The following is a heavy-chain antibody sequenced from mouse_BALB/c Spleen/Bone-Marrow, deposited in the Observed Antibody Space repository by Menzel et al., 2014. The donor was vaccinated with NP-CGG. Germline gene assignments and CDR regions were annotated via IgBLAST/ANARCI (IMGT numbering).Heavy chain of an antibody. CDR3: ARGTCYYFDH. CDR2: ISYSGNT. CDR1: GDSITNAY. D-gene: IGHD3-3*01. V-gene: IGHV3-8*02. Sequence: EVKLQESGPSLVKPYQPLYLTCSVTGDSITNAYWNWIRKFPGNKIDYMGYISYSGNTYYNPSLKSRISITRDTSKNQFYLQLNSVTTEDTATYVCARGTCYYFDHWGQGTTLTVSS. J-gene: IGHJ2*01.